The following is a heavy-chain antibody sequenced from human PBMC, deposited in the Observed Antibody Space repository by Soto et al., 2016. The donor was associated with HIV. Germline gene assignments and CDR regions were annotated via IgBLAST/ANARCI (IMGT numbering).Heavy chain of an antibody. V-gene: IGHV3-23*01. CDR2: ISGSGGST. D-gene: IGHD3-16*02. J-gene: IGHJ4*02. Sequence: EVQLLESGGGLVQPGGPVRLSCAASGFTFSSYAMSWVRQAPGKGLEWVSAISGSGGSTYYADSVKGRFTISRDNSKNTLYLQMNSLRAEDTAVYYCAKVTTFGGVIADYWGQGTLVTVSS. CDR3: AKVTTFGGVIADY. CDR1: GFTFSSYA.